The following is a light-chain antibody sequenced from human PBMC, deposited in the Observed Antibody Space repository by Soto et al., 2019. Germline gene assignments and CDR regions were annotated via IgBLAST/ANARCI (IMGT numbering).Light chain of an antibody. CDR2: GNS. J-gene: IGLJ2*01. Sequence: QSVLTQPPSVSGAPGQRVTISCTGSSSNIGAGYDVHWYQQLPGTAPKLLIYGNSNRPSGVPDRFSGSKSGTSASLAITGLQAEDEADYYCQSYDSSLSEVVFGGGTNLTVL. CDR3: QSYDSSLSEVV. V-gene: IGLV1-40*01. CDR1: SSNIGAGYD.